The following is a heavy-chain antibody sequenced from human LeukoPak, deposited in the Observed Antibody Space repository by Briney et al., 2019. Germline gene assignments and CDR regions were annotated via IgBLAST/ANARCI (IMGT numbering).Heavy chain of an antibody. CDR1: GFTFSGYG. CDR3: AKDLGGGTVTTWGTDY. J-gene: IGHJ4*02. V-gene: IGHV3-33*06. CDR2: IWYDGSNR. Sequence: PGRSLRLSCSASGFTFSGYGMHWVRQAPGKGLQWVAVIWYDGSNRYNADSVKGRFTISRDNSKNTLYLQMNSLRAEDTAVYYCAKDLGGGTVTTWGTDYWGQGTLVTVSS. D-gene: IGHD4-17*01.